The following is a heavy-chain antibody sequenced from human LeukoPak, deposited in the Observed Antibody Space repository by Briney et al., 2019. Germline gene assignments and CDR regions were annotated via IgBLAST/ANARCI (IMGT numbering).Heavy chain of an antibody. D-gene: IGHD3-22*01. CDR2: ISSSGTAI. CDR3: AREGSSSTYYFDAFDI. J-gene: IGHJ3*02. CDR1: GFTFSSYA. V-gene: IGHV3-48*03. Sequence: GGSLRLSCAASGFTFSSYAMSWVRQAPGKGLEWISYISSSGTAIHYADSVKGRFTISRDNAKNSLYLQMNSLRAEDTAVYYCAREGSSSTYYFDAFDIWGQGTMVTVSS.